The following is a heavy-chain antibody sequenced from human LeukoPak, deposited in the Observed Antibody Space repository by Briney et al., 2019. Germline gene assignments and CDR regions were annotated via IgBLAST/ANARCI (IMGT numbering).Heavy chain of an antibody. CDR1: GFTFSSYW. D-gene: IGHD2-2*01. CDR2: IKTDGSQI. Sequence: HPGGSLRLSCVASGFTFSSYWMTWVRQAPGKGLEWVANIKTDGSQIYYVDSVRGRFTISRDNAKNSLYLQMNSLRVEDTAVYYCARGYCSSTSCYGGDWFDPWGQGTVVTVSS. J-gene: IGHJ5*02. V-gene: IGHV3-7*01. CDR3: ARGYCSSTSCYGGDWFDP.